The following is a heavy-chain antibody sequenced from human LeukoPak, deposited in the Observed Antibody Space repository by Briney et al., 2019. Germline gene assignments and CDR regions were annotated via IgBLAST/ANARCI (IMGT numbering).Heavy chain of an antibody. J-gene: IGHJ4*02. CDR2: INPSGGST. D-gene: IGHD3-10*01. CDR1: GYTFTSYY. CDR3: ARDKGTMVRGSKEGSFDY. Sequence: ASVKVSCKASGYTFTSYYMHWVRQAPGQGLEWMGIINPSGGSTSYAQKFQGRVTMTRDTSTSTVYMELSSLRSEDTAVYHCARDKGTMVRGSKEGSFDYWGQGTLVTVSS. V-gene: IGHV1-46*01.